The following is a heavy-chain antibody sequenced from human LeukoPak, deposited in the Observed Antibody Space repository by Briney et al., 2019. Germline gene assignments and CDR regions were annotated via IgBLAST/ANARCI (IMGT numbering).Heavy chain of an antibody. V-gene: IGHV3-73*01. Sequence: GGSLRLSCAASGFTFSGSAMHWVRQAPGKGLEWVGRIRSKANSYATAYAASVKGRFTISRDDSKNTAYLQMNSLKTEDTAVYYCTRHTVVGYYYYYMDVWGKGTTVTVSS. D-gene: IGHD1-26*01. CDR2: IRSKANSYAT. CDR3: TRHTVVGYYYYYMDV. J-gene: IGHJ6*03. CDR1: GFTFSGSA.